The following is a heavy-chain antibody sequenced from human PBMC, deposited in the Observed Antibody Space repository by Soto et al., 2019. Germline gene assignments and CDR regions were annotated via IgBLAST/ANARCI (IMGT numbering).Heavy chain of an antibody. V-gene: IGHV6-1*01. CDR3: ARDGYGQLGRPYYFDY. Sequence: SQTLSLTCVISGDSVSSNSAAWNWIRQSPSRGLKWLGRTYYRSKWYNDYAVSVKSRITINPDTSKNQLSLQLNSVTPEDTALYYCARDGYGQLGRPYYFDYWGQGTLVTVSS. CDR2: TYYRSKWYN. D-gene: IGHD6-6*01. CDR1: GDSVSSNSAA. J-gene: IGHJ4*02.